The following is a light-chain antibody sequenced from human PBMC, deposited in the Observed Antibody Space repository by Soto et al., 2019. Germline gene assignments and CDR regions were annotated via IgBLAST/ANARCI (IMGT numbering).Light chain of an antibody. Sequence: EIVMSQSPATLSVSPGERATLSCRASQSVSSNLAWYQQKPGHAPRLLIYGASTRATGIPARFSGSGSGTEFTLTISSLQSEDFAVYYCQQYNNWPPHTFGQGTQLEMK. V-gene: IGKV3-15*01. CDR1: QSVSSN. J-gene: IGKJ2*01. CDR2: GAS. CDR3: QQYNNWPPHT.